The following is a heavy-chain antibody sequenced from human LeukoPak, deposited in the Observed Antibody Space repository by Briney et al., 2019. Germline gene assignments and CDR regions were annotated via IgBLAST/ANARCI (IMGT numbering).Heavy chain of an antibody. CDR2: INPNSGGT. CDR3: ASSHFNSLYEPDY. CDR1: GYTFTSNY. Sequence: GASVKVSCKAFGYTFTSNYMHWVRQAPGQGLEWMGWINPNSGGTNYAQKFQGRVTMTRDTSISTACMELSRLRSDDTAVYYCASSHFNSLYEPDYWGQGTLVTVSS. D-gene: IGHD3-3*01. J-gene: IGHJ4*02. V-gene: IGHV1-2*02.